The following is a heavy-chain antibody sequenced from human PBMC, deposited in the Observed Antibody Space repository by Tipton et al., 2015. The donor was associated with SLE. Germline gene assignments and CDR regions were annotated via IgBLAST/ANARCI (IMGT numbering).Heavy chain of an antibody. CDR2: INYSGST. V-gene: IGHV4-34*01. CDR1: GGSFSGYY. D-gene: IGHD3-22*01. CDR3: ARQPVAQYYDSSGSLGYYFDY. Sequence: TLSLTCAVYGGSFSGYYWSWIRQSPGKGLEWIGEINYSGSTKYNPSLKSRVTISVDASKSQFSLKVNFMTAADTAVYYCARQPVAQYYDSSGSLGYYFDYWGQGTLVTVSS. J-gene: IGHJ4*02.